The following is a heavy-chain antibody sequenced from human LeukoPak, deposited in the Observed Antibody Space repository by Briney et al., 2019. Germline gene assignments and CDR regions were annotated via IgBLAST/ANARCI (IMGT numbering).Heavy chain of an antibody. D-gene: IGHD1-26*01. V-gene: IGHV3-30-3*01. CDR1: GFTFSSYA. Sequence: PGRSLRLSCAASGFTFSSYAMHWVRQAPGKGLEWVAVISYDVSNKYYADSVKGRFTISRDNSKNTLYLQMNSLRAEDTAVYYCAREWWELPNYFDYWGQGTLVTVSS. CDR3: AREWWELPNYFDY. CDR2: ISYDVSNK. J-gene: IGHJ4*02.